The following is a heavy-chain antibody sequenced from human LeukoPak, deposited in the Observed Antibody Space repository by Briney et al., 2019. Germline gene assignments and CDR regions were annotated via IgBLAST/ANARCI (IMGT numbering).Heavy chain of an antibody. D-gene: IGHD6-13*01. Sequence: GSSVKVSCKASGGTFNKYSIGWVRQAPGQGPEWMGGIIPMFVTANYAQKFQGRLTITADKSTSTAYMELSSLRSEDTAVYYCARDDFSSARAFDIWGQGTMVTVSS. CDR2: IIPMFVTA. CDR3: ARDDFSSARAFDI. J-gene: IGHJ3*02. CDR1: GGTFNKYS. V-gene: IGHV1-69*06.